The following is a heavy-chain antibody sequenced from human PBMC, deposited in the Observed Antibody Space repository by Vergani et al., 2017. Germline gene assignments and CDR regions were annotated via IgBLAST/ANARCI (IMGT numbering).Heavy chain of an antibody. Sequence: VQLVESGGGVVQPGRSLRLSCAASGFTFSSYGMHWVRQAPGKGLEWVSSISSSSSYIYYADSVKGRFTISRDNAKNSLYLQMNSLRAEDTAVYYCAREVEDWSYDWGQGTLVTVSS. J-gene: IGHJ5*02. D-gene: IGHD1-1*01. CDR1: GFTFSSYG. CDR2: ISSSSSYI. CDR3: AREVEDWSYD. V-gene: IGHV3-21*01.